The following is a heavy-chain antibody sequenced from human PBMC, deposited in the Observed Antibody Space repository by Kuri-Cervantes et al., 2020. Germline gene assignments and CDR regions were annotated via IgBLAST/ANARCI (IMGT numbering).Heavy chain of an antibody. D-gene: IGHD2-15*01. CDR1: GGSFSGYY. J-gene: IGHJ6*02. CDR3: ASLVKEAATNYYYYGMDV. Sequence: GSLRLSCAVYGGSFSGYYWSWIRQPPGKGLEWIGEINHSGSTNYNPSLKSRVTISVDKSKNQFSLKLSSVTAADTAVYYCASLVKEAATNYYYYGMDVWGQGTTVTVSS. V-gene: IGHV4-34*01. CDR2: INHSGST.